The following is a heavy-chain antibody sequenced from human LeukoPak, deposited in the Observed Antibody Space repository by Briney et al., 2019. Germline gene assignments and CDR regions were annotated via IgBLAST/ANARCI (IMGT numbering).Heavy chain of an antibody. CDR3: AREDYDSSGYYYVEGSWFDP. V-gene: IGHV3-30*04. Sequence: PGRSLRLSCVASGFTFNSYTMHWVRQAPGKGLEGVALISYDGSEKNYADSVKGRFTVSRGNSKNTLYLQMNSLRAEDTAVYYCAREDYDSSGYYYVEGSWFDPWGQGTLVTVSS. CDR1: GFTFNSYT. CDR2: ISYDGSEK. J-gene: IGHJ5*02. D-gene: IGHD3-22*01.